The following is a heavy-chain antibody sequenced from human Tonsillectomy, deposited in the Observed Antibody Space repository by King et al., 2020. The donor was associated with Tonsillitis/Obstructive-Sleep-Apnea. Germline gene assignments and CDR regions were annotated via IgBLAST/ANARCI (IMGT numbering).Heavy chain of an antibody. J-gene: IGHJ4*02. V-gene: IGHV3-15*01. D-gene: IGHD6-13*01. Sequence: VQLVESGGGLVNPGGSLRLSCAASGFTFRSAWVSWGRQAPGKGVEGGGRIKSKTDGGATDYAAPVKGRLTISREDSKKTLYLQMKSLKNEDTAVYYCTTEWGRYSTSWYYFDYWGQGTLVTVSS. CDR2: IKSKTDGGAT. CDR1: GFTFRSAW. CDR3: TTEWGRYSTSWYYFDY.